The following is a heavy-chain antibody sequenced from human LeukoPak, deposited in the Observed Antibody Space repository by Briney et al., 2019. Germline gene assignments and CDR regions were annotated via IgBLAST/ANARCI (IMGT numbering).Heavy chain of an antibody. D-gene: IGHD3-10*01. CDR1: GFTFSSYA. CDR2: ISYDGSNK. V-gene: IGHV3-30-3*01. CDR3: ARGFGGALDY. Sequence: PGGSLRLSCAASGFTFSSYAMHWVRQAPGKGLEWVAVISYDGSNKYYADSVKGRFTISRDNSKNTLYLQMNSLRAEDTAVYYCARGFGGALDYWGQGTLVTVSS. J-gene: IGHJ4*02.